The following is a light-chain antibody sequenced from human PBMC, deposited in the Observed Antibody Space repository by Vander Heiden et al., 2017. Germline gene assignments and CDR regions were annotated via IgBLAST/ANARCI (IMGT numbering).Light chain of an antibody. CDR3: QQVNSYTIT. CDR2: DAS. CDR1: QGISSA. V-gene: IGKV1-13*02. Sequence: AIQLTQSPSSLSASVGDRVTITCRASQGISSALAWYQQKPGKAPKLLIYDASSLESGVPSRFSGSGSGTDFTLTISSLQPEDFATYYCQQVNSYTITFGQGTRLXIK. J-gene: IGKJ5*01.